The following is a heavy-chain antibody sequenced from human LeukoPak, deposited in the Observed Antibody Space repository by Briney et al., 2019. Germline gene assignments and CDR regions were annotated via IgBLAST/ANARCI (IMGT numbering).Heavy chain of an antibody. CDR2: ITSTSSYV. CDR3: ARDLREWAFDI. D-gene: IGHD3-3*01. Sequence: PGGSLRLSCEASGFTFSTYNMNWVRQAPGKRLEWVSSITSTSSYVFYADSVKGRFTISRDNAKNSLYLQINSLRAEDTAVYYCARDLREWAFDIWGQGTMVTVSS. J-gene: IGHJ3*02. CDR1: GFTFSTYN. V-gene: IGHV3-21*01.